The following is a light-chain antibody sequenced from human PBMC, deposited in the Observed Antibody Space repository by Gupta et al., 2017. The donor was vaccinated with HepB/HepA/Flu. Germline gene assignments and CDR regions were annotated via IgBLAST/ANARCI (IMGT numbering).Light chain of an antibody. V-gene: IGLV1-44*01. Sequence: QSVLTQPPSASETPGQRVIISCYGSSSNIGSNAVSWYQQLPGTAPKLLIDKINERPSGVPDRISGSKSGTSASLAISGLQSEDEADYYCAAWDDSLNGGVFGTGTKVT. CDR2: KIN. CDR3: AAWDDSLNGGV. CDR1: SSNIGSNA. J-gene: IGLJ1*01.